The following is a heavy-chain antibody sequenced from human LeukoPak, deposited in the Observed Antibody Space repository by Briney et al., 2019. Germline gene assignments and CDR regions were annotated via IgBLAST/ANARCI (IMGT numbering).Heavy chain of an antibody. CDR3: ARVGGYNWNYADY. V-gene: IGHV3-21*01. J-gene: IGHJ4*02. CDR2: ISSSSSYI. CDR1: GFTFSSYS. Sequence: GGSLRLSCAASGFTFSSYSMNWVRQAPGKGLEWVSSISSSSSYIYYADSVEGRFTISRDNAKNSLYLQMNSLRAEDTAVYYCARVGGYNWNYADYWGQGTLVTVSS. D-gene: IGHD1-20*01.